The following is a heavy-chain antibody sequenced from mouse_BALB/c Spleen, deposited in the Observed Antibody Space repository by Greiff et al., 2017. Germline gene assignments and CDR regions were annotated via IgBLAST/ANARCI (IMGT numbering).Heavy chain of an antibody. V-gene: IGHV3-8*02. D-gene: IGHD1-1*01. J-gene: IGHJ2*01. CDR2: ISYSGST. Sequence: VQLKESGPSLVKPSQTLSLTCSVTGDSITSGYWNWIRKFPGNKLEYMGYISYSGSTYYNPSLKSRISITRDTSKNQYYLQLNSVTTEDTATYYCARIFTTVVSFDYWGQGTTLTVSS. CDR3: ARIFTTVVSFDY. CDR1: GDSITSGY.